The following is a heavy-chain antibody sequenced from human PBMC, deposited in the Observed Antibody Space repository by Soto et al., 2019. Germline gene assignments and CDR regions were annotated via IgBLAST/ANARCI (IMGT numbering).Heavy chain of an antibody. V-gene: IGHV2-26*01. CDR2: IFSNDEK. D-gene: IGHD5-12*01. CDR3: ARGGYSGYADY. CDR1: GFSLSNARMG. Sequence: SGPTLVNPTETLTLTCTVSGFSLSNARMGVSWIRQPPGKALEWLAHIFSNDEKSYRISLKSRLTISKDTSKSQVVLTLTNMDPVDTGTYYCARGGYSGYADYWGQGTLVTVSS. J-gene: IGHJ4*02.